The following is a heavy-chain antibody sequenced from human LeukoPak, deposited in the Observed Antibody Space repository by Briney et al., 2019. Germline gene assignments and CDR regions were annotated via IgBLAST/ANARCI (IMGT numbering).Heavy chain of an antibody. J-gene: IGHJ4*02. V-gene: IGHV3-23*01. CDR2: ISGSGGST. D-gene: IGHD3-22*01. CDR1: GFTFSSYA. CDR3: AKGDYYDSSFPIDY. Sequence: PGGSLRLSCAASGFTFSSYAMSWVRQAPGKGLEWVSAISGSGGSTYYADSVKGRFTISRDNSKNTLYLQMNSLRAEDTAAYYCAKGDYYDSSFPIDYWGQGTLVTVSS.